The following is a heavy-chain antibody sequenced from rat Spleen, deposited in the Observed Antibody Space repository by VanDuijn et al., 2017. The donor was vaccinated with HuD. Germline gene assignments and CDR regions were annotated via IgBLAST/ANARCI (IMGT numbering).Heavy chain of an antibody. Sequence: EVQLVESGGGLVQPGRSLKLSCAASGFTFSDYNMAWVRQAPKKGLEWVATISYDGSSTYYRDSVKGRFTISRDNAKSTLYLQMDSLRSEDTANYYCARHNTGFGVMDAWGQGTLVTVSS. J-gene: IGHJ3*01. D-gene: IGHD4-1*01. CDR1: GFTFSDYN. CDR3: ARHNTGFGVMDA. V-gene: IGHV5-7*01. CDR2: ISYDGSST.